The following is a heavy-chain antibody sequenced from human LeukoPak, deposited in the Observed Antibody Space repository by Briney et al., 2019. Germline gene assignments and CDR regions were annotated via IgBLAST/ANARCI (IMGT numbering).Heavy chain of an antibody. CDR3: AKDGSIAAAGMGYYYYGMGV. Sequence: GGSLRLSCAASGFTFSSYAMSWVRQAPGKGLEWVSAISGSGGSTYYADSVKGRFTISRDNSKNTLYLQMNSPRAEDTAVYYCAKDGSIAAAGMGYYYYGMGVWGQGTTVTVSS. V-gene: IGHV3-23*01. J-gene: IGHJ6*02. CDR1: GFTFSSYA. D-gene: IGHD6-13*01. CDR2: ISGSGGST.